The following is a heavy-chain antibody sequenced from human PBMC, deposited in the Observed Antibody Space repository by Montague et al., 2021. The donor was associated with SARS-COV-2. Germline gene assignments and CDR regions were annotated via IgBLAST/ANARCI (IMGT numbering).Heavy chain of an antibody. J-gene: IGHJ6*02. Sequence: VKPTQTLTLTCTFSGFSLSTSGMCVNWIRQPPGKALEWLARIDWDDDKYYSTSLKTRLTISKDTSKNQVVLTMTNMDPVDTATYYCARRTYDILTGYDYGMDVWGQGTTVTVSS. V-gene: IGHV2-70*11. CDR2: IDWDDDK. D-gene: IGHD3-9*01. CDR3: ARRTYDILTGYDYGMDV. CDR1: GFSLSTSGMC.